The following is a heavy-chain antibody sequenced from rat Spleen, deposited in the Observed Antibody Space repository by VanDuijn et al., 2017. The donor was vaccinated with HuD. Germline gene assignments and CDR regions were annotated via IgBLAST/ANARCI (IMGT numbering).Heavy chain of an antibody. Sequence: QVQLKESGPGLVQPSQTLSLTCTVSGFSLSSYNVHWVRQPTGKGLEWMGVIWTGGSTDYNSALKSRLSISRDTSKSQVFLKMNSLQSEDLATYYCARDGFGVRGDLFLDYWGQGIMVTVSS. D-gene: IGHD4-3*01. V-gene: IGHV2-30*01. CDR3: ARDGFGVRGDLFLDY. J-gene: IGHJ2*01. CDR2: IWTGGST. CDR1: GFSLSSYN.